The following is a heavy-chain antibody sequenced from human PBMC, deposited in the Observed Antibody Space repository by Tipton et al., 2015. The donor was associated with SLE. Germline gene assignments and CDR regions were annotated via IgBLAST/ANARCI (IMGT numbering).Heavy chain of an antibody. CDR1: GYTFTSYG. V-gene: IGHV1-18*01. CDR3: ARDAGGQWLVTHYMDV. Sequence: QLVQSGAEVKKPGASVKVSCKASGYTFTSYGISWVRQAPGQGLEWMGWISAYNGNINYAQKLQGRVTMTTDTSTSTAYMELSSLRSEDTALYYCARDAGGQWLVTHYMDVWGNGTTVTVSS. CDR2: ISAYNGNI. D-gene: IGHD6-19*01. J-gene: IGHJ6*03.